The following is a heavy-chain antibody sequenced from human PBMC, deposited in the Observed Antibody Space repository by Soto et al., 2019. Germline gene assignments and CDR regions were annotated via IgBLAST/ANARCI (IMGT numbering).Heavy chain of an antibody. Sequence: ASVKVSCKASGYTFTGYYMHWVRQAPGQGLEWMGWINPNNGGTNSAQKFLGRVTMTRDTSLSTAYMELSGLTSDDSAVYYCAKTYYDFWTGYYVTFDNWGQGTLVTVS. CDR2: INPNNGGT. J-gene: IGHJ4*02. CDR1: GYTFTGYY. CDR3: AKTYYDFWTGYYVTFDN. V-gene: IGHV1-2*02. D-gene: IGHD3-3*01.